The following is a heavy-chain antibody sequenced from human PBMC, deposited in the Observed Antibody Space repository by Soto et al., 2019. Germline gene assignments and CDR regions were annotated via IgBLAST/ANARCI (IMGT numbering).Heavy chain of an antibody. J-gene: IGHJ5*02. D-gene: IGHD6-13*01. V-gene: IGHV3-23*01. CDR1: GFTFGTYG. CDR3: ARESSSYNWFDP. Sequence: GGSLRLSCAAFGFTFGTYGMSWVRQAPGKGLEWVSAISGSGGSTYYADSVEGRFTISRDNSKNTLYLQMNSLRDEDAAVYYCARESSSYNWFDPWGQGTLVTVSS. CDR2: ISGSGGST.